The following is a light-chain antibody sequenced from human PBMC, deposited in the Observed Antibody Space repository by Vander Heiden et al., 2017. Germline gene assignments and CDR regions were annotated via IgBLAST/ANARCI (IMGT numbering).Light chain of an antibody. CDR2: EVS. CDR1: SSDVGGYHY. Sequence: QSALTQPASVSGSPGQSITISCTGTSSDVGGYHYVSWYQQHPGKAPKLMIYEVSNRPSGVSNRFSGSKSGNTASLTISGLQAEDEADYYCSSYASSSTLYVFGTGTKVNGL. V-gene: IGLV2-14*01. J-gene: IGLJ1*01. CDR3: SSYASSSTLYV.